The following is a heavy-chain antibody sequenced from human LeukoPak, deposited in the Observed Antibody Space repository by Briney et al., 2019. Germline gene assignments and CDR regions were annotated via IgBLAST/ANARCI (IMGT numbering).Heavy chain of an antibody. J-gene: IGHJ5*02. V-gene: IGHV1-46*01. D-gene: IGHD6-13*01. CDR1: GYNFIGYW. CDR3: ARAPWGEAAGGDNWFDP. Sequence: ASVKVSCKASGYNFIGYWVQWARQAPGQGLEWVALIESNDGSTTNAPKFQGRVTVTRDTSTSTVYMDLRSLTSDDTAVYYCARAPWGEAAGGDNWFDPWGQGTLVTVSS. CDR2: IESNDGST.